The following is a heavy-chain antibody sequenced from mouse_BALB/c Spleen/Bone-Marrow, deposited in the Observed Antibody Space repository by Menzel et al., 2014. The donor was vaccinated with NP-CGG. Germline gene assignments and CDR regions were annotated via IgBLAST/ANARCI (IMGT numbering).Heavy chain of an antibody. V-gene: IGHV5-12*02. CDR1: GFTSSDYY. J-gene: IGHJ4*01. CDR2: ISNGGGST. CDR3: ARGGDSLLRLRSMDY. Sequence: EVQRVESGGGLVQPGGSLKFSCATSGFTSSDYYMYWVRQTPEKRLEWVACISNGGGSTYYPDTVKGRFTISTDNAKTTLYLQMSSLKSEDTAMYYCARGGDSLLRLRSMDYWGQGTSVTVSS. D-gene: IGHD1-2*01.